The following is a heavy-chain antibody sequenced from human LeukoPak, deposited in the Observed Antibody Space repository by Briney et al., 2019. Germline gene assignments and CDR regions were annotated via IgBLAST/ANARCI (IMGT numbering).Heavy chain of an antibody. CDR1: GGSFSGYY. V-gene: IGHV4-34*01. CDR3: ARHPPVYQDGNREYFQH. CDR2: INHSGST. Sequence: PSETLSLTCAVYGGSFSGYYWSWIRQPPGKGLEWIGEINHSGSTNYNPSLKSRVTISVDTSKNQFSLKLSSVTAADTAVYYCARHPPVYQDGNREYFQHWGQGTLVTVSS. J-gene: IGHJ1*01. D-gene: IGHD1-14*01.